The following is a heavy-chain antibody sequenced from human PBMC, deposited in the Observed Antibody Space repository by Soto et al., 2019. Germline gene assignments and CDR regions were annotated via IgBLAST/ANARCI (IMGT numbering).Heavy chain of an antibody. J-gene: IGHJ4*02. CDR2: IYYSGST. CDR3: ARDVEAVAAAGPTFYYFDY. CDR1: GGSISSGGYY. Sequence: SETLSLTCTVSGGSISSGGYYWSWIRQHPGKGLEWIGYIYYSGSTYYNPSLKSRVTISVDTSKNQFSLKLSSVTAADTAVYYCARDVEAVAAAGPTFYYFDYWGQGTLVTVSS. V-gene: IGHV4-31*03. D-gene: IGHD6-13*01.